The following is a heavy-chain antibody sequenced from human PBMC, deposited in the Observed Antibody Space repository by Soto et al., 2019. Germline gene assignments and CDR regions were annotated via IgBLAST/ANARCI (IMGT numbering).Heavy chain of an antibody. J-gene: IGHJ4*02. CDR2: IYYSGST. CDR1: GGSISSSNYY. D-gene: IGHD4-17*01. CDR3: ARERAVTRNHFDS. Sequence: QVQLQESGPGLVKPSQTLSLTCTVSGGSISSSNYYWTWIRQHPGKGLEWIGYIYYSGSTYYNPSLKNRVTISVDTSKNQFSLKLSSVTAADTAVYYCARERAVTRNHFDSWGRGTLVTVSS. V-gene: IGHV4-31*03.